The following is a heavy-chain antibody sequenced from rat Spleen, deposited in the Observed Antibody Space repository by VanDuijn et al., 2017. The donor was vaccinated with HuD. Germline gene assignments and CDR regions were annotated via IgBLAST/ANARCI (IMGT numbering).Heavy chain of an antibody. D-gene: IGHD5-1*01. CDR1: SFPFIDCG. V-gene: IGHV5S13*01. CDR3: ARHPQLGVFWYFDF. Sequence: EVQLVESGGGLVQPGRSLKLSCTVSSFPFIDCGMAWVPQPPTTRLEWVASISTGGGYTYYRDPVKGRFTISRDNAKNTLYLQMDSLRSEDTATYYCARHPQLGVFWYFDFWGPGTMVTVSS. CDR2: ISTGGGYT. J-gene: IGHJ1*01.